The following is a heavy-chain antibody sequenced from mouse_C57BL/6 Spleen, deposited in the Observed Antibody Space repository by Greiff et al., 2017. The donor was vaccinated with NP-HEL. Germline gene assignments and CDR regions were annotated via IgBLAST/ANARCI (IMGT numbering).Heavy chain of an antibody. CDR3: ARDWSPTGTWFAY. Sequence: QVQLQQPGAELVKPGASVKMSCKASGYTFTSYWITWVKQRPGQGLEWIGDIYPGSGSTNYNEKFKGKATLTVDTSSSTAYMQLSSLTSEDSAVYYCARDWSPTGTWFAYWGQGTLVTVSA. V-gene: IGHV1-55*01. D-gene: IGHD4-1*02. CDR1: GYTFTSYW. CDR2: IYPGSGST. J-gene: IGHJ3*01.